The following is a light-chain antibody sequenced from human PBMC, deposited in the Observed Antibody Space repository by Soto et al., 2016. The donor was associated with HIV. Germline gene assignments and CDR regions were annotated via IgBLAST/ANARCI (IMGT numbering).Light chain of an antibody. Sequence: SYVLTQPPSVSVAPGKNGQDYLWGKRTLEVKVVHWYQQKPGQAPVLVVYDDSDRPSGIPERFSGSNSGEHGHPDHQQGSKPGSEADYYCQVWDSSSDLYVFGTGTKVTVL. CDR2: DDS. J-gene: IGLJ1*01. CDR1: TLEVKV. V-gene: IGLV3-21*03. CDR3: QVWDSSSDLYV.